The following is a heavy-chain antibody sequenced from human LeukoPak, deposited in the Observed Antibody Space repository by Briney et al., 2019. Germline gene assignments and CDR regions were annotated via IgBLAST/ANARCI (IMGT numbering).Heavy chain of an antibody. V-gene: IGHV1-2*02. Sequence: ASVKVSCKASGYTFTGYYMHWVRQAPGQGLEWMGWIYPNSGATKYARKFQGRVTMTRDTSISTAYMELSRLRSDDTAVYYCGTLLANGPFDYWGQGSLVTVSS. CDR2: IYPNSGAT. CDR1: GYTFTGYY. CDR3: GTLLANGPFDY. J-gene: IGHJ4*02.